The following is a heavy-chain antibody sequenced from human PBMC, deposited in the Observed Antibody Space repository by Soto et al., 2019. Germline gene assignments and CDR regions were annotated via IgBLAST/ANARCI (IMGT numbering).Heavy chain of an antibody. V-gene: IGHV3-23*01. CDR2: ITGSGSDT. Sequence: GSLRLSCAASGFTFYNYAMGWVRQAPGKGLEWVSAITGSGSDTYYVDSVKGRFTISRDNSDNTLYLQINSLRAEDTAIFYCAKLGSSSWSPHYYFDYWGQGTLVTVS. D-gene: IGHD2-2*01. CDR3: AKLGSSSWSPHYYFDY. J-gene: IGHJ4*02. CDR1: GFTFYNYA.